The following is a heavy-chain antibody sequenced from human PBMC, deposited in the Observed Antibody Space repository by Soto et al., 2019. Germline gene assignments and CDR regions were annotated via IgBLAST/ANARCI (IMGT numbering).Heavy chain of an antibody. Sequence: GGSLRLSCTASGGKDSSYPMCWVRQDPGKGLEWVSAISGSGASTYYADSVKGRFTISRDKSKNTLYLQMRSLTAEDTAVYYCAKDARVRSGLFDYWGQGTLVTVSS. CDR1: GGKDSSYP. V-gene: IGHV3-23*01. D-gene: IGHD3-10*01. J-gene: IGHJ4*02. CDR2: ISGSGAST. CDR3: AKDARVRSGLFDY.